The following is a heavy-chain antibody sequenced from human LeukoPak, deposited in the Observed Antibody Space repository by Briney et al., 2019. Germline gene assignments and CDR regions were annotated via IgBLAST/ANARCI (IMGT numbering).Heavy chain of an antibody. D-gene: IGHD3-3*01. CDR1: GFTFSDYY. J-gene: IGHJ6*03. CDR2: ISSSGSTI. Sequence: GGSLRLSCAASGFTFSDYYMSWIRQAPGKGLEWVSYISSSGSTIYYADSVKSRLTISRDNAKNSLYLQMNSLRAEDTAVYYCARDRYDFWSGYFRPDYYYMDVWGKGTTVTVSS. CDR3: ARDRYDFWSGYFRPDYYYMDV. V-gene: IGHV3-11*01.